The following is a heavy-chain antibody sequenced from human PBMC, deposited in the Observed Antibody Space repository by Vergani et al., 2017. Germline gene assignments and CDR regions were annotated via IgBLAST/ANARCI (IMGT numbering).Heavy chain of an antibody. CDR1: GFSLSTSGMR. V-gene: IGHV2-70*04. Sequence: QVTLKESGPALVKPTQTLTLTCTFSGFSLSTSGMRVSWIRQPPGKALEWLARIDWDDDKFYSTSLKTRLTISKDTSKNQVVLTMTNLDPVDTATYYCARSSNWGSTGFDYWGQGTLVTVSS. D-gene: IGHD7-27*01. CDR3: ARSSNWGSTGFDY. CDR2: IDWDDDK. J-gene: IGHJ4*02.